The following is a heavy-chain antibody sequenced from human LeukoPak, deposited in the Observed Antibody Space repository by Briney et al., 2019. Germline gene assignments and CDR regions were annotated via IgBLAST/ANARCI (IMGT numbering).Heavy chain of an antibody. J-gene: IGHJ4*02. CDR2: INPYGGST. D-gene: IGHD6-6*01. Sequence: ASAKVSCKASGYIFTSYYIHWVRQAPGQGLEWMGIINPYGGSTSYAQNFQGRATMTRDTSTSTVYMELSSLRSEDTAVYYCARSIGMTAPFDYWGQGTLVTVPS. CDR1: GYIFTSYY. CDR3: ARSIGMTAPFDY. V-gene: IGHV1-46*01.